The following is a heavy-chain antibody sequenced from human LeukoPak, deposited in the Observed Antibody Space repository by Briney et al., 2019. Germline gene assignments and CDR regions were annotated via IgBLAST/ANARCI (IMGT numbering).Heavy chain of an antibody. J-gene: IGHJ6*02. CDR2: INPNSGGT. CDR1: GYTFTGYY. V-gene: IGHV1-2*02. Sequence: ASVKVSCKASGYTFTGYYMHWVRQAPGQGLEWMGWINPNSGGTNYAQKFQGRVTMTRDTSLSTAYMELSRLRSDDTAVYYCASHIAAAGTFGPGVYGMDVWGQGTTVTVSS. CDR3: ASHIAAAGTFGPGVYGMDV. D-gene: IGHD6-13*01.